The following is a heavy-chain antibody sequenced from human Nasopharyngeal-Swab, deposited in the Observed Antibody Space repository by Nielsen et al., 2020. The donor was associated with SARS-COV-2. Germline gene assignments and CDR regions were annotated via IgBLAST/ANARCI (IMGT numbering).Heavy chain of an antibody. V-gene: IGHV3-11*04. J-gene: IGHJ2*01. CDR2: ISSSGSTI. CDR1: GFTFSNYY. CDR3: ARDGNLRTVRYFDL. Sequence: GESLKISCAASGFTFSNYYMSWIRQAPGKGLEWVSYISSSGSTIYYADSVKGRLTISRDNAKNSLYLQMNSLRAEDTAVYYCARDGNLRTVRYFDLWGRGSLVTVSS. D-gene: IGHD4-17*01.